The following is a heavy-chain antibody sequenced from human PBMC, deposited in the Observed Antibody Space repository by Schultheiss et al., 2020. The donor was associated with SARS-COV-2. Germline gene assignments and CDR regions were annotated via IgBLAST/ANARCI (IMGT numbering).Heavy chain of an antibody. V-gene: IGHV4-39*01. CDR1: GGSISTYY. J-gene: IGHJ4*02. CDR2: AYYAGST. CDR3: ARRPDSSSRGVIGYYFDY. Sequence: ESLKISCTISGGSISTYYWGWIRQPPGKGLEWIGSAYYAGSTYYNPSLKSRVTISVDTSKNQFSLKLSSVTAADTAVYYCARRPDSSSRGVIGYYFDYWGQGTLVTVTS. D-gene: IGHD6-6*01.